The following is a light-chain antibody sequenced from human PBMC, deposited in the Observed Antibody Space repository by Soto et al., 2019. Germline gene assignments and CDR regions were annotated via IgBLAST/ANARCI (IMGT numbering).Light chain of an antibody. V-gene: IGKV1-39*01. J-gene: IGKJ5*01. Sequence: DIQMTQSPSTLSAFVGPRVPITCRARQSIGRWLAWYQQKPGKAPKLLIYAAPSLQSGVPSRFSGSGSWTDFTLTIGSLQREDFATYYCQKSYTSPITFGQGTRLEIK. CDR3: QKSYTSPIT. CDR2: AAP. CDR1: QSIGRW.